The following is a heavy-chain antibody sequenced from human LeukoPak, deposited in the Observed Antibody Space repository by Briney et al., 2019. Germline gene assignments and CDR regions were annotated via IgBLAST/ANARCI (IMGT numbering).Heavy chain of an antibody. D-gene: IGHD2-21*02. CDR1: GFTFSDYY. CDR2: ISSSGTTI. J-gene: IGHJ4*02. V-gene: IGHV3-11*01. CDR3: ARDPPYCGGDCYSDY. Sequence: GGSLRLSCAASGFTFSDYYMSWIRQAPGKGLEWVSYISSSGTTIYYADSGKGRFTISRDNDKNSLYLQMNSLRAEDKAVYYCARDPPYCGGDCYSDYWGQGTLVTVSS.